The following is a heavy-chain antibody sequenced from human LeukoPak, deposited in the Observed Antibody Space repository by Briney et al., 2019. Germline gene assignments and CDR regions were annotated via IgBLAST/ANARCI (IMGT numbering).Heavy chain of an antibody. Sequence: AGGSLRLSCAASGFTVSSNYMSWVRQAPGKGLEWVSVIYSGGSTYYADSVKGRFTISRDNSKNTLYLQMNSLRAEDTAVYYCARVDPGYSYGFDYWGQGTLVTVAS. D-gene: IGHD5-18*01. V-gene: IGHV3-53*01. CDR2: IYSGGST. J-gene: IGHJ4*02. CDR1: GFTVSSNY. CDR3: ARVDPGYSYGFDY.